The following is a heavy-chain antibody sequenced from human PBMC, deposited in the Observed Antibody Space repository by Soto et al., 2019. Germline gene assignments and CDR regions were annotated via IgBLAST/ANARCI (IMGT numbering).Heavy chain of an antibody. Sequence: QALSLPSAISGDSVSSNSAAWNLIRQSPSRGLEWLGRTYYRSKWYKEYAASVKSRITINPDTSKNQFSLQLNSVSPEDTAVYYCARTVGWLDPWGQGSLVTVSS. CDR2: TYYRSKWYK. D-gene: IGHD1-26*01. V-gene: IGHV6-1*01. CDR3: ARTVGWLDP. J-gene: IGHJ5*02. CDR1: GDSVSSNSAA.